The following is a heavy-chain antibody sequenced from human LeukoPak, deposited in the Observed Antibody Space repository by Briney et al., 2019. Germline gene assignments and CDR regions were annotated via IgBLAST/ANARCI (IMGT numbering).Heavy chain of an antibody. D-gene: IGHD6-19*01. J-gene: IGHJ5*02. CDR1: GYTFTGYY. Sequence: GASVKVSCKASGYTFTGYYMHWVRQAPGQGLEWMGWINPNSGGTNYAQKFQGRVTMTRDTSISTAYMELSRLRSDDTAVYYCARGGGIAVAGLWANNWFDPWGQGTLVTVSS. V-gene: IGHV1-2*02. CDR3: ARGGGIAVAGLWANNWFDP. CDR2: INPNSGGT.